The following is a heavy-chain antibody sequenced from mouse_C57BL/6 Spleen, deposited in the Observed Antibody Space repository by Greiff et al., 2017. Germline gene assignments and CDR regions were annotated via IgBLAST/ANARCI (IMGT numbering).Heavy chain of an antibody. Sequence: VKLQESGAELMKPGASVKLSCKATGYTFTGYWIEWVKQRPGHGLEWIGEILTGSGSTNYNEKFKGKATFTADTSSNTAYMQLSSLTTEDSAIYYCARGITTRGSWFAYWGQGTLVTVSA. CDR3: ARGITTRGSWFAY. D-gene: IGHD1-1*01. V-gene: IGHV1-9*01. CDR1: GYTFTGYW. J-gene: IGHJ3*01. CDR2: ILTGSGST.